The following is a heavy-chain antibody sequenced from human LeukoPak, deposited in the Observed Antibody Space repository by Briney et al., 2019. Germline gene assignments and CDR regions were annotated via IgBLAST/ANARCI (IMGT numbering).Heavy chain of an antibody. CDR2: IRYDGSTK. V-gene: IGHV3-30*02. CDR3: AKGYGSEHSYYYYYMDV. D-gene: IGHD3-10*01. Sequence: GGSLRLSCAASGFTFSSYGMHWVRQAPGKGLEWVAFIRYDGSTKYYADSVKGRFTISRDNSKNTLYLQMSSLRAEDTAVYYCAKGYGSEHSYYYYYMDVWGKGTTVTVSS. J-gene: IGHJ6*03. CDR1: GFTFSSYG.